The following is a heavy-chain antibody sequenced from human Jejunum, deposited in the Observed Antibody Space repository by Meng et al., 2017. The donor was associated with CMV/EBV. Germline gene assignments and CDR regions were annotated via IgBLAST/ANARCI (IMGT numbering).Heavy chain of an antibody. D-gene: IGHD2-2*01. CDR1: GGSVSKYY. Sequence: VPLEESGPGLGRPSETLSLTCSVSGGSVSKYYWGWIRQTPGGGLEWLGYIYNSGDIYYNPFLEGRVTISTDTSKNQFSLKLRYVTAADTAVYYCVRHGDCSSGSCYYHWLDPWGQGSLVTVSS. V-gene: IGHV4-59*02. J-gene: IGHJ5*01. CDR2: IYNSGDI. CDR3: VRHGDCSSGSCYYHWLDP.